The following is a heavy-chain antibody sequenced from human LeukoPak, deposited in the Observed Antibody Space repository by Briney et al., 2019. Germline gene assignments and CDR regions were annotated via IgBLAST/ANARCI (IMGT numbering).Heavy chain of an antibody. CDR2: ISSSGSSI. CDR1: TFTFGTYD. CDR3: ARDVVLATRPPWFDP. Sequence: PGGSLRLSCAASTFTFGTYDMNWIRQAPGKGLEWLSYISSSGSSIYYADSVKGRFTISRDNAKNSLYLQMNSLRAEDTALYYCARDVVLATRPPWFDPWGQGTLVTVSS. D-gene: IGHD2-8*02. V-gene: IGHV3-48*03. J-gene: IGHJ5*02.